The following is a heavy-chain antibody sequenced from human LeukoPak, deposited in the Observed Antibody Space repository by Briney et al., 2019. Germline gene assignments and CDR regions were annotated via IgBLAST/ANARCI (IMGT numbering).Heavy chain of an antibody. V-gene: IGHV3-21*01. CDR2: ISSSSSYI. CDR1: GFTFSSYS. CDR3: AREVLLRFGELYYFDY. J-gene: IGHJ4*02. Sequence: GGSLRLSCAASGFTFSSYSMNWVRQAPGKGLEWVSSISSSSSYIYYADSVKGRFTISRDNAKNSLYLQMNSLRAEDTAVYYCAREVLLRFGELYYFDYWGQGTLVTVSS. D-gene: IGHD3-10*01.